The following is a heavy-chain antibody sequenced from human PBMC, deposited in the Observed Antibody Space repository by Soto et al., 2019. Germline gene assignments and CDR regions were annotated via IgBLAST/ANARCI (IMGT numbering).Heavy chain of an antibody. D-gene: IGHD6-13*01. V-gene: IGHV3-23*01. Sequence: AGGSLRLSCAASGFTFSSHAVSWVRQAPGKGPEWISSISGSGSTIYYADSVKGRFTISRDNSKNTLYLQMSSLKASDTAMYYCARGRAYSSSWSNWFDPWGQGTLVTVSS. CDR2: ISGSGSTI. CDR1: GFTFSSHA. CDR3: ARGRAYSSSWSNWFDP. J-gene: IGHJ5*02.